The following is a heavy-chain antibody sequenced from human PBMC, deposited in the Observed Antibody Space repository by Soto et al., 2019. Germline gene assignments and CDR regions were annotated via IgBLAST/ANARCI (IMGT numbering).Heavy chain of an antibody. CDR3: AGGRILRSDFWSGYYRTTLLDY. CDR2: ISSSSSTI. CDR1: GFTFSSYS. D-gene: IGHD3-3*01. V-gene: IGHV3-48*02. J-gene: IGHJ4*02. Sequence: EVQLVESGGGLVQPGGSLRLSCAASGFTFSSYSMNWVRQAPGKGLEWVSYISSSSSTIYYADSVKGRFTISRDNAKNSLYLQMNSLRDEDTAVYYCAGGRILRSDFWSGYYRTTLLDYWGQGTLVTVSS.